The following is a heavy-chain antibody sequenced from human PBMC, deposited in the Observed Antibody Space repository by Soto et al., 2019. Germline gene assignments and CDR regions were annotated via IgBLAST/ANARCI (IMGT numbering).Heavy chain of an antibody. CDR1: GGSISTYY. CDR3: ARGGHCTNGVCSALDY. D-gene: IGHD2-8*01. V-gene: IGHV4-59*08. J-gene: IGHJ4*02. Sequence: QVQLQESGPGLVKPSGTLSLTCTVSGGSISTYYWSWIRQPRGKGLEWIGYIYYGGSANYNPSLKSRVTISVDTSKKQFSLKLSSVTAADTAVYYCARGGHCTNGVCSALDYWGQGTLVTVSS. CDR2: IYYGGSA.